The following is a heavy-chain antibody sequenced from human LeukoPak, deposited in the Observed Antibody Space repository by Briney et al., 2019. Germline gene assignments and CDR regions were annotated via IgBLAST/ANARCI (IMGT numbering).Heavy chain of an antibody. CDR1: GFTFSSYS. J-gene: IGHJ4*02. D-gene: IGHD1-26*01. CDR2: ISSSSSTI. V-gene: IGHV3-48*01. Sequence: PGGSPRLSCADSGFTFSSYSMNWVRQAPGKGLEWVSYISSSSSTICYADSVKGRFTISRDNAKNSLYLQMNSLRAEDTAVYYCAREVGATDYWGQGTLVTVSS. CDR3: AREVGATDY.